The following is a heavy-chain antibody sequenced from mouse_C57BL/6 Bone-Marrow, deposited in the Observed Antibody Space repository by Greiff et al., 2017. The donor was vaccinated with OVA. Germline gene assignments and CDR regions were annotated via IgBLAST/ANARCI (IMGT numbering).Heavy chain of an antibody. J-gene: IGHJ2*01. CDR1: GYTFTSYW. D-gene: IGHD2-2*01. V-gene: IGHV1-61*01. Sequence: QVQLQQSGAELVRPGSSVKLSCKASGYTFTSYWMDWVKQRPGQGLEWIGNIYPSDSETHYNQKFKDKATLTVDKSSSTAYMQLSSLTSEDSAVYYCARSEGLRFDYWGQGTTLTVSS. CDR3: ARSEGLRFDY. CDR2: IYPSDSET.